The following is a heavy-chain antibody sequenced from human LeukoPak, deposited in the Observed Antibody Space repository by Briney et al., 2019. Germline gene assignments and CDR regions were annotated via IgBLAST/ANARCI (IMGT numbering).Heavy chain of an antibody. J-gene: IGHJ5*02. CDR1: GFTVSSNS. CDR2: LYSGGST. CDR3: ARDNKLDWFDP. D-gene: IGHD6-6*01. Sequence: GGSPRLSCAASGFTVSSNSMSWVRQAPGKGLEWVSVLYSGGSTYYADSVRGRFTISRDNSKNTLYLQMNSLRVEDTAVYYCARDNKLDWFDPWGQGTLVTVSS. V-gene: IGHV3-66*02.